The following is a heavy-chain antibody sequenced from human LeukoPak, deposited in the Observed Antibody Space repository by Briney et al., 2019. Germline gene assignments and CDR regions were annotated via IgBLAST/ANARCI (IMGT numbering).Heavy chain of an antibody. V-gene: IGHV3-74*01. CDR3: ATSYRGKYRAFDT. D-gene: IGHD1-26*01. J-gene: IGHJ3*02. CDR2: INSDGYSI. Sequence: GGSLRLSCAASGFTFSSYWMHWVRQVPGRGLVWVSRINSDGYSISYADSVKGRFTISRDNAKSTLFLQPNSLRAEDTAVYYCATSYRGKYRAFDTWGQGTMVTVSS. CDR1: GFTFSSYW.